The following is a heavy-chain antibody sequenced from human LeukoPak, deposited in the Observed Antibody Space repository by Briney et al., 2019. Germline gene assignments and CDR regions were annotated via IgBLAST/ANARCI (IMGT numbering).Heavy chain of an antibody. CDR2: IYASGST. CDR3: ARDEAYYDLWSGSPPSNWFDP. D-gene: IGHD3-3*01. J-gene: IGHJ5*02. Sequence: SETLSLTCTVSGGSISSYYWSWLRQPAGKGLEWIGRIYASGSTNYNPSLKRRVTMSVDTSKNQFSLKLSSVTAADTAVYYCARDEAYYDLWSGSPPSNWFDPWGQGTLVTVSS. V-gene: IGHV4-4*07. CDR1: GGSISSYY.